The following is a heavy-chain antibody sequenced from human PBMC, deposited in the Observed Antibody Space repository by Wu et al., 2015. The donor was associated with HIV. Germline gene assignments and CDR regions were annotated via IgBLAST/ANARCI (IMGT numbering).Heavy chain of an antibody. V-gene: IGHV1-69*05. Sequence: QVQLVQSGAEVRKPGSSVRVSCKASGGSLSTYSVNWVRQTPGQGLEWMGGFIPVFASANYAQKFQGRVTMTRDTSISTAYMELSRLRSDDTAVYYCARDMGHEGRQWLVQPGAFDIWGQGTMVTVSS. CDR1: GGSLSTYS. CDR2: FIPVFASA. CDR3: ARDMGHEGRQWLVQPGAFDI. J-gene: IGHJ3*02. D-gene: IGHD6-19*01.